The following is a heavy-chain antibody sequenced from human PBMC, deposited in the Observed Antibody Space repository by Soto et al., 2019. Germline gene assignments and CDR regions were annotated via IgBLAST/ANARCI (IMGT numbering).Heavy chain of an antibody. CDR2: IYPGDSDT. CDR1: GYSFTSYW. V-gene: IGHV5-51*01. J-gene: IGHJ6*02. Sequence: ESLKISCKGSGYSFTSYWIGWVRQMPGKGLEWMGIIYPGDSDTRYSPSFQGQVTISADKSISTAYLQWSSLKASDTAMYYCARQAYDFWSGYYENGMDVWGHGTTVTVSS. CDR3: ARQAYDFWSGYYENGMDV. D-gene: IGHD3-3*01.